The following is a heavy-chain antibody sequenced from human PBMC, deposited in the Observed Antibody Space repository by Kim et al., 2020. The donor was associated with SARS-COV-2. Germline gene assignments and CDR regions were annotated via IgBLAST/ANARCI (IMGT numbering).Heavy chain of an antibody. V-gene: IGHV3-23*01. CDR1: GFTFTSYA. D-gene: IGHD1-1*01. J-gene: IGHJ5*02. Sequence: GGSLRLSCAASGFTFTSYAMSWVRQAPGKGLEWVSVISDNGVITFYADSVKGRFTISRDNSKNILYLQLTTLRAEDTAVYYCAKDTHRQLGSWGQGTLVTVSS. CDR2: ISDNGVIT. CDR3: AKDTHRQLGS.